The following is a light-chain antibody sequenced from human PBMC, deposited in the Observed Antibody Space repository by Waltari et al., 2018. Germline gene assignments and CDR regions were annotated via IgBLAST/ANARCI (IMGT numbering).Light chain of an antibody. J-gene: IGKJ2*01. CDR1: QSISSY. Sequence: DIQMTQSPSSLSASVGDRVTITCRASQSISSYLNSYLNWYQQKPGKAPKLLIYCASSLQSGVPSRFSGSGSGTDFTLTISSLQPEDFGTYYCQQSYNTPRTFGQGTKLEIK. V-gene: IGKV1-39*01. CDR2: CAS. CDR3: QQSYNTPRT.